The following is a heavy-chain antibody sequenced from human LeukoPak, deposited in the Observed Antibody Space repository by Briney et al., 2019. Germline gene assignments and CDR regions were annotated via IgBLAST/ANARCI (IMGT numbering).Heavy chain of an antibody. CDR1: GYTSPFYG. V-gene: IGHV1-69*13. Sequence: SVKVSCKVSGYTSPFYGITWVRQAPGQGLEWMGGIIPIFGTANYAQKFQGRVTITADESTSTAYMELSSLRSEDTAVYYCAATGGYSYGSFDYWGQGTLVTVSS. CDR3: AATGGYSYGSFDY. J-gene: IGHJ4*02. D-gene: IGHD5-18*01. CDR2: IIPIFGTA.